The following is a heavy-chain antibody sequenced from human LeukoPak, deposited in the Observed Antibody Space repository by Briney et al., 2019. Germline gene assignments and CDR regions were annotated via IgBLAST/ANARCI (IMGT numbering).Heavy chain of an antibody. CDR1: GFTFSNAW. Sequence: GGSLRLSCAASGFTFSNAWMSWVRQAPGKGLEWVGRIKSKTDGGTTDYAAPVKGRFTISRDDSKNTLYLQMNSLKTEDTAVYHCTTEGTTRSYYYYGMGVWGQGTTVTVSS. CDR3: TTEGTTRSYYYYGMGV. CDR2: IKSKTDGGTT. D-gene: IGHD1-26*01. V-gene: IGHV3-15*01. J-gene: IGHJ6*02.